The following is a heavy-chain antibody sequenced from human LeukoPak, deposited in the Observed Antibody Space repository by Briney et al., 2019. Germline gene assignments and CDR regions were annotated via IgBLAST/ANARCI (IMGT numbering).Heavy chain of an antibody. V-gene: IGHV1-69*13. D-gene: IGHD3-22*01. CDR3: ARGGRGSAAVVAPRSFDI. CDR2: IIPIFGTA. J-gene: IGHJ3*02. Sequence: SVKVSCKASGGTFSSYAISWVRQAPGQGLEWMGGIIPIFGTANYAQKFQGRVTITADESTSTTYMELSSLRAEDTAVYYCARGGRGSAAVVAPRSFDIWGQGTMVTVSS. CDR1: GGTFSSYA.